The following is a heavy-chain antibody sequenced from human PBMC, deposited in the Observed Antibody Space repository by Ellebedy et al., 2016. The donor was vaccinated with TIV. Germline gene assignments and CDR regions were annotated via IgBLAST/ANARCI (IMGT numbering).Heavy chain of an antibody. CDR3: ARERESGYGAYEH. CDR1: GGTFNSHA. CDR2: ITGMFRTV. J-gene: IGHJ1*01. V-gene: IGHV1-69*13. Sequence: AASVKVSCKASGGTFNSHAISWVRQAPGQGLEWMGGITGMFRTVNYAQKFQGRVTITADEFMSASYMVLSSLTSEDTAVYYCARERESGYGAYEHWGQGAQVTVSS. D-gene: IGHD5-12*01.